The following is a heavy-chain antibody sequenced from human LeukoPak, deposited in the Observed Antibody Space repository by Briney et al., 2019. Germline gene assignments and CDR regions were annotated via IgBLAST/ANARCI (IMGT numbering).Heavy chain of an antibody. V-gene: IGHV3-23*01. J-gene: IGHJ2*01. CDR1: GFTFSSYA. D-gene: IGHD2-21*02. CDR2: ISGSGGST. Sequence: PGGSLRLSCAASGFTFSSYAMSWVRQAPGKGLEWVSAISGSGGSTYYADSVKGRFTISRDNSKNTLYLQMNSLRAEDTAVYYCAKLEPIDKVHIVVVTASWYFDLWGRGTLVTVSS. CDR3: AKLEPIDKVHIVVVTASWYFDL.